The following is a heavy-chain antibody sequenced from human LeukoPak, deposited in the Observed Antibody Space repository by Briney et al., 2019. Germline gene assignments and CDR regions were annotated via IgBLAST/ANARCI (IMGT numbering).Heavy chain of an antibody. CDR1: GFTFSSYA. D-gene: IGHD5-24*01. V-gene: IGHV3-30*04. CDR3: ATEMATTLDY. J-gene: IGHJ4*02. CDR2: ISYDGSNK. Sequence: GGSLRLSCAASGFTFSSYAMHWVRQAPGKGLEWVAVISYDGSNKYYADSVKGRFTISRDNSKNTLYLQMNSLRAEDTAVYYCATEMATTLDYWGEGTLVTVSS.